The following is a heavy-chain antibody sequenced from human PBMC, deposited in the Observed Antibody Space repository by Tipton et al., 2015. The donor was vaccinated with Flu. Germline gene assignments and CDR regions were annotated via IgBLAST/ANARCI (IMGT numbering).Heavy chain of an antibody. J-gene: IGHJ4*02. Sequence: TLSLTCSVSGASISSGGYYWSWIRQHPGKGLEWLGYIYHSGSTYYNPSLKSRVTISVDTSNNQFSLKLGSVTAADTAVYYCARDVDGYNGHDYWGQGALVTVPS. CDR2: IYHSGST. CDR1: GASISSGGYY. D-gene: IGHD5-24*01. V-gene: IGHV4-31*03. CDR3: ARDVDGYNGHDY.